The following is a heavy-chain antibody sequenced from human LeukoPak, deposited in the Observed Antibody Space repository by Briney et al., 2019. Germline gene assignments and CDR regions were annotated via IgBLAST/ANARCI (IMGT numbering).Heavy chain of an antibody. CDR3: ARGWVGYYDILTGYYN. CDR2: FDPEDGET. D-gene: IGHD3-9*01. V-gene: IGHV1-24*01. Sequence: ASVKVSCKVSGYTLTELSMHWVRQAPGKGLEWMGGFDPEDGETIYAQKFQDRVTMTEDTSTDTAYMGLSSLRSEDTAVYYCARGWVGYYDILTGYYNWGQGTLVTVSS. CDR1: GYTLTELS. J-gene: IGHJ4*02.